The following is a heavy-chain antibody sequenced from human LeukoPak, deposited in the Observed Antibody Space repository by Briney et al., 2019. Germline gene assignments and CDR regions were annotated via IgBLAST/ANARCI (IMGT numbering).Heavy chain of an antibody. V-gene: IGHV3-23*01. CDR3: ARRVWCSSTNCRGFDY. CDR1: GFTFSSYA. Sequence: GGSLRLSCAASGFTFSSYAMSWVRQAPGKGLEWVSAVSVSVSNTYYADSVKGRFTISRDNSKNTLYLQINSLRAEDTAVYYCARRVWCSSTNCRGFDYWGQGTPVTVSS. CDR2: VSVSVSNT. D-gene: IGHD2-2*01. J-gene: IGHJ4*02.